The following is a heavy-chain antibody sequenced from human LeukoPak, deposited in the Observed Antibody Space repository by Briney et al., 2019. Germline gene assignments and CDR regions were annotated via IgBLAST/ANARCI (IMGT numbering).Heavy chain of an antibody. J-gene: IGHJ4*02. D-gene: IGHD3-3*01. CDR2: IYPGDSDT. V-gene: IGHV5-51*01. Sequence: GESLKISCKGSGYSFTSYWIGWVRQMPGKGLEWMGIIYPGDSDTRYSPSFQGQVTISADKSISTAYLQWSSLKASDTAMYYCARTPPYYDFWSGYYSFGYWGQGTLVTVSS. CDR3: ARTPPYYDFWSGYYSFGY. CDR1: GYSFTSYW.